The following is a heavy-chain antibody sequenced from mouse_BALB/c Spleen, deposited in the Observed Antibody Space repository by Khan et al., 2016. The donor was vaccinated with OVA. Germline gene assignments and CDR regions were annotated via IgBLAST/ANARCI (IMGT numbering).Heavy chain of an antibody. V-gene: IGHV1S81*02. D-gene: IGHD2-2*01. CDR3: TRSGYGSFAY. CDR2: INPSNGGT. J-gene: IGHJ3*01. CDR1: GYTFTSYY. Sequence: QVQLKQSGAELVKPVASVRLSCKASGYTFTSYYLYWVKQRPGQGLEWIGDINPSNGGTNFNEKFKTKATLTVDKSSSTAYMQLNSLTSEDSAVYYCTRSGYGSFAYWGQGTLVTVSA.